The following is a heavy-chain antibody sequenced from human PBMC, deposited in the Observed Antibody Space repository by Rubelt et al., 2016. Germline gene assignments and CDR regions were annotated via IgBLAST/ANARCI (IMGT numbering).Heavy chain of an antibody. CDR1: GYTFTGYY. CDR3: ASDPLPVRGVITTPTH. V-gene: IGHV1-2*02. J-gene: IGHJ4*02. Sequence: QVQLVQSGAEVKKPGASVKVSCKASGYTFTGYYMHWVRQAPRQGLEWMGWINPNSGGKNYAQKFQGRVTMTRDTSISTAYMELSRLRSDDTAVYYCASDPLPVRGVITTPTHWGQGTLVTVSS. D-gene: IGHD3-10*01. CDR2: INPNSGGK.